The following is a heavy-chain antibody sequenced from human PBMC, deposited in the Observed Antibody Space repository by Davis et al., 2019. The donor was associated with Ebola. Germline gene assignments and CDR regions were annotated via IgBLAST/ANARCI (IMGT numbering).Heavy chain of an antibody. D-gene: IGHD3-3*01. CDR1: GFIFDDYA. Sequence: PGGSLRLSCAASGFIFDDYAMHWVRQAPGKGLEWVSVISWDGGSTYYADSVKGRFTISRDNSKNSLYLQMNSLRAEDNALYYCAKGSITIFGVVTDYYGMDVWGKGTTVTVSS. CDR2: ISWDGGST. CDR3: AKGSITIFGVVTDYYGMDV. V-gene: IGHV3-43D*03. J-gene: IGHJ6*04.